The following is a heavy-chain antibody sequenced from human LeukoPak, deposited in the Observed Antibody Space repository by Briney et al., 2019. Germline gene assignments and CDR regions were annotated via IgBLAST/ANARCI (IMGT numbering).Heavy chain of an antibody. Sequence: GASVKVSCKASGYTFTSYYIHWVRQAPGQGLGWMGIINPIGGSTTHAQKFRGRVTLTRDTSTSTVYMDLSSLRSEDTAVYYCAREWELLYDYWGQGTLVTVSS. D-gene: IGHD1-26*01. CDR2: INPIGGST. V-gene: IGHV1-46*01. CDR1: GYTFTSYY. J-gene: IGHJ4*02. CDR3: AREWELLYDY.